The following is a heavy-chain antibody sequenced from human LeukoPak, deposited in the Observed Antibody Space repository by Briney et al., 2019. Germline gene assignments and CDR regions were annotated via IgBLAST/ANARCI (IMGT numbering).Heavy chain of an antibody. CDR2: ISSSSSYI. CDR3: AKDDGSGSYYPHYFDY. CDR1: GFTFSSYS. D-gene: IGHD3-10*01. Sequence: PGGSLRLSCAASGFTFSSYSMNWVRQAPGKGLEWVSSISSSSSYIYYADSVKGRFTISRDNAKNSLYLQMNSLRAEDTAIYYCAKDDGSGSYYPHYFDYWGQGTLVTVSS. J-gene: IGHJ4*02. V-gene: IGHV3-21*04.